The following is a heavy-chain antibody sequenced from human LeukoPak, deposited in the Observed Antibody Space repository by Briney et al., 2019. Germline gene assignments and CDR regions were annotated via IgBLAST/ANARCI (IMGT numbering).Heavy chain of an antibody. Sequence: GALRLSCAASGFTFSSYGMHWVRQAPGKGLEWVAVISYDGSNKYYADSVKGRFTISRDNSKNTLYLQMNSLRAEDTAVYYCAKGAWRYCSSTSCYPHEYFDYWGQGTLVTVSS. CDR1: GFTFSSYG. D-gene: IGHD2-2*01. CDR2: ISYDGSNK. CDR3: AKGAWRYCSSTSCYPHEYFDY. V-gene: IGHV3-30*18. J-gene: IGHJ4*02.